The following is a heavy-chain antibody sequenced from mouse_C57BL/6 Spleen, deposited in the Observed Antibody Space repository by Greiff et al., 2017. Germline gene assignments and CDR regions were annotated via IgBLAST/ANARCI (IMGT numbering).Heavy chain of an antibody. J-gene: IGHJ4*01. CDR1: GFTFSDFY. CDR2: SRNKANDYTT. D-gene: IGHD2-1*01. V-gene: IGHV7-1*01. Sequence: EVKLMESGGGLVQSGRSLRLSCATSGFTFSDFYMEWVRPAPGKGLEWIAASRNKANDYTTEYSASVKGRFIVSRDTSPSILYLQMNALRAEDTAIYYCAREDGNYGDYAMDYWGQGTSVTVSS. CDR3: AREDGNYGDYAMDY.